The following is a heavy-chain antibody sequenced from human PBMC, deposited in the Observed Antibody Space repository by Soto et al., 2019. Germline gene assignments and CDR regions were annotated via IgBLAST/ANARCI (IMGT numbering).Heavy chain of an antibody. V-gene: IGHV3-23*01. D-gene: IGHD6-19*01. CDR1: GFTVSSSA. CDR2: FSAGGSR. CDR3: AKDRGSGVILAGTPDY. Sequence: EVQLLESGGGLVQPGGSLRLSCAASGFTVSSSAMIWVRQAPGKGLEWVATFSAGGSRYYADSVKGRFTISRNSSQNTLYLQMNGLRAEDTALYYCAKDRGSGVILAGTPDYWGQGTLVPVAS. J-gene: IGHJ4*02.